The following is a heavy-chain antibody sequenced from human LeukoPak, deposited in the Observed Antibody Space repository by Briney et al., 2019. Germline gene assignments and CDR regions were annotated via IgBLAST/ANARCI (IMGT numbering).Heavy chain of an antibody. J-gene: IGHJ4*02. Sequence: ASVKVSCKASGYTFTAYYIHWVRQAPGQGLEWMGWINPNSGGTNYVQKFQGRVTMTRDTSISTAYMELNRLRSDDTAVYYCARMMATTHSHVDYWGQGTLVAV. V-gene: IGHV1-2*02. CDR1: GYTFTAYY. CDR2: INPNSGGT. D-gene: IGHD5-24*01. CDR3: ARMMATTHSHVDY.